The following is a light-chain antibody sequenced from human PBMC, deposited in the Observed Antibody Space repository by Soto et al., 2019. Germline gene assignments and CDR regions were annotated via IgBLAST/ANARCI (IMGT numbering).Light chain of an antibody. CDR3: QAWDSSTYYV. CDR2: QDS. J-gene: IGLJ1*01. CDR1: KLGDKY. Sequence: SYELTQPPSVSVSPGQTASITCSGDKLGDKYACWYQQKPGQSPVLVIYQDSKRPSGLPERFSGSNSGNTATLTISGTQAMDEADYYCQAWDSSTYYVFGTGTKLTVL. V-gene: IGLV3-1*01.